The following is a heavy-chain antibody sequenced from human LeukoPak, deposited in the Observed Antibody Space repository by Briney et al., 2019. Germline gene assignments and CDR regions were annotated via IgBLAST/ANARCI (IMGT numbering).Heavy chain of an antibody. V-gene: IGHV4-59*01. J-gene: IGHJ4*02. CDR2: IYYSGST. D-gene: IGHD6-6*01. CDR1: GGSISSYY. CDR3: ARASEGLDY. Sequence: SETLSLTCTVSGGSISSYYWSWIRQPPGKGLEWIGYIYYSGSTNYNPSLKSRVTISVDTSKNQFSLKLSSVTAADTAVYYCARASEGLDYWGQGTLVTVSS.